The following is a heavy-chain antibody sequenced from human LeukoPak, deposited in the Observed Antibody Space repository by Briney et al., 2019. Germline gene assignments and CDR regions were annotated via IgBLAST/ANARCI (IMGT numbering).Heavy chain of an antibody. CDR2: ISAYNGNT. D-gene: IGHD2-15*01. J-gene: IGHJ3*02. CDR1: GYTFTSYG. Sequence: ASVKVSCKASGYTFTSYGISWVRQAPGQGLEWMGWISAYNGNTNYPQKLQGRVTMTTDTSTSTAYMELRSLRSDDTAVYYCARDREDIVVVVAATPKAFDIWGQGTMVTVSS. V-gene: IGHV1-18*01. CDR3: ARDREDIVVVVAATPKAFDI.